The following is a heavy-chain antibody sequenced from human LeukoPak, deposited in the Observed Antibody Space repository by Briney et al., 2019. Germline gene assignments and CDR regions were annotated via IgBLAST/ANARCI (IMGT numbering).Heavy chain of an antibody. J-gene: IGHJ4*02. CDR1: GFTFSSYA. CDR3: AKWYYYYGSGSAFDY. CDR2: ISGSGGST. Sequence: GGSLSLSCAASGFTFSSYAMSWFRQPPGKGLEWVSAISGSGGSTYYADSVKGRFTISRDNSKNTLYLQMNSLRAEDTAVYYCAKWYYYYGSGSAFDYWGQGTLVTVSS. D-gene: IGHD3-10*01. V-gene: IGHV3-23*01.